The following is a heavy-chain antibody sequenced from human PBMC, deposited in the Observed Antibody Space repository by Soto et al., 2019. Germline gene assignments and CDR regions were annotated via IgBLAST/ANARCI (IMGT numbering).Heavy chain of an antibody. CDR3: AKVFSRQLWSYYYYYGMDV. V-gene: IGHV3-30*18. CDR2: ISYDGSNK. Sequence: GGSLRLSCAASGFTFSSYGMHWVRQAPGKGLEWVAVISYDGSNKYYADSVKGRFTISRVNSKNTLYLQMNSLRAEDTAVYYCAKVFSRQLWSYYYYYGMDVWGQGTTVTVSS. D-gene: IGHD5-18*01. J-gene: IGHJ6*02. CDR1: GFTFSSYG.